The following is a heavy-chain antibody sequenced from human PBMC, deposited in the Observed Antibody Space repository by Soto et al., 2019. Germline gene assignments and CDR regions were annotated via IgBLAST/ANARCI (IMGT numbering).Heavy chain of an antibody. J-gene: IGHJ3*02. Sequence: PSETLSLTCTVSGGSISSYYWSWIRQPPGKGLEWIGYIYYSGSTNYNPSLKSRVTISVDTSKNQFSLKLSSVTAADTAVYYCAGERTTSDAFDIWGQGTMVTVSS. D-gene: IGHD1-26*01. CDR3: AGERTTSDAFDI. CDR1: GGSISSYY. V-gene: IGHV4-59*01. CDR2: IYYSGST.